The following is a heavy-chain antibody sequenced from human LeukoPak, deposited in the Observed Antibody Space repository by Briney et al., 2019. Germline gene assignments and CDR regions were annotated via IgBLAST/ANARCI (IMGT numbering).Heavy chain of an antibody. Sequence: SETLSLTCSVSGVSISSGSNYWGWIRQPPGKTLEWIGSIYSSGNTYYNPSLKSRVIILIDTAKNHFSLHLTSVAAADTAVYYCSSLPAAYYYYMDVWGKGTTVTISS. D-gene: IGHD2-2*01. CDR2: IYSSGNT. J-gene: IGHJ6*03. CDR3: SSLPAAYYYYMDV. CDR1: GVSISSGSNY. V-gene: IGHV4-39*07.